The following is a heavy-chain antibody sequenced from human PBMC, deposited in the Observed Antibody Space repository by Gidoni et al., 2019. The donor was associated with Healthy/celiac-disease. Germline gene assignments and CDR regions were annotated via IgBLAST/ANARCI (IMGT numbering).Heavy chain of an antibody. CDR3: AGQQLYSYFDY. J-gene: IGHJ4*02. Sequence: QVQLVESGGGVVQPGRSLRLSCAASGFTFSSYGMHWVRQAPGKGLEWVAVIWYDGSNKYYADSVKGRFTISRDNSKNTLYLQMNSLRAEDTAVYYCAGQQLYSYFDYWGQGTLVTVSS. V-gene: IGHV3-33*01. D-gene: IGHD6-13*01. CDR1: GFTFSSYG. CDR2: IWYDGSNK.